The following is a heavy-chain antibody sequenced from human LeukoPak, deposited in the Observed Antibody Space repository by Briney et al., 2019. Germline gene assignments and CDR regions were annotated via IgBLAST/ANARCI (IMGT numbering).Heavy chain of an antibody. CDR3: ARVPYYDYVWGSYRPHRPSYYFDY. D-gene: IGHD3-16*02. V-gene: IGHV4-39*07. CDR2: INHSGST. J-gene: IGHJ4*02. Sequence: SETLSLTCTVSGGSIRSSYYYWGWIRQPPGKGLEWIGEINHSGSTNYNPSLKSRVTISVDTSKNQFSLKLSSVTAADTAVYYCARVPYYDYVWGSYRPHRPSYYFDYWGQGTLVTVSS. CDR1: GGSIRSSYYY.